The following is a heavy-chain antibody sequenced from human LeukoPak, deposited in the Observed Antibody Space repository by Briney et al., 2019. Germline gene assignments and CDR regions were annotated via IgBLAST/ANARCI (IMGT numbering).Heavy chain of an antibody. Sequence: SETLSLTCTVSGGSISSGSYYWGWIRQPPGKGLEWIGSIFYSGSTYYNPSLKSRVTISVDTSKNHFSLKLISVTAADTAVYYCAREEGFGEPRVNWFDPWGQGTLVTVSS. CDR1: GGSISSGSYY. V-gene: IGHV4-39*07. J-gene: IGHJ5*02. CDR3: AREEGFGEPRVNWFDP. CDR2: IFYSGST. D-gene: IGHD3-10*01.